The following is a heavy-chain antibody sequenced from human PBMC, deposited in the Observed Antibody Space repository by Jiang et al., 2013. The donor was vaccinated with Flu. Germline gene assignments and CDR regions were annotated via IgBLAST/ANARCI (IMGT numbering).Heavy chain of an antibody. CDR2: IRYDGSDK. CDR1: GFTFNNYG. D-gene: IGHD5-12*01. V-gene: IGHV3-30*02. CDR3: AKAESAYDSAYYYGLDV. J-gene: IGHJ6*02. Sequence: GGSLRLSCAASGFTFNNYGMHWVRQAPGKGLEWVAVIRYDGSDKYYADSVKGRFTISRDNSKNTLYLQMNSLRAEDTAVYYCAKAESAYDSAYYYGLDVWGQGTTVTVSS.